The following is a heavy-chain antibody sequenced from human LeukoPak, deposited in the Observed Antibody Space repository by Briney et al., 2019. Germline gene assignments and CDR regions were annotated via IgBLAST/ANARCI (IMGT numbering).Heavy chain of an antibody. D-gene: IGHD4-23*01. CDR3: ARATRLAYGGNSYYFDY. CDR2: INHNGST. V-gene: IGHV4-34*01. J-gene: IGHJ4*02. CDR1: GGSFSGYY. Sequence: PSETLALTCAVYGGSFSGYYWSWIRQPPGKGLEWIGEINHNGSTNYNPSLKSRVTISVDTSRNQFSLKLSSVTAADTAVYYCARATRLAYGGNSYYFDYWGQGTLVTVSS.